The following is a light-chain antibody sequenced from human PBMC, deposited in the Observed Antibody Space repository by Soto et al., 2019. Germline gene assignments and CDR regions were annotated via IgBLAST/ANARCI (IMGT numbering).Light chain of an antibody. CDR1: QSVSSY. J-gene: IGKJ5*01. Sequence: EIVLTQSPATLSLSPGERATLSCRASQSVSSYLAWYQQKPGQAPRLLIYDASNRATGIPDRFSGSGSGTDFTLTISRLEPEDSAVYYCQQRLNWQVTFGQGTRLEIK. CDR2: DAS. V-gene: IGKV3-11*01. CDR3: QQRLNWQVT.